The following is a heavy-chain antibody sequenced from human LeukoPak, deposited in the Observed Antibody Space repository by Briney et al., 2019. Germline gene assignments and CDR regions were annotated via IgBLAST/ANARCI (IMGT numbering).Heavy chain of an antibody. CDR3: TRGARRSASGDYFDY. Sequence: ASVNVSCKASGYTFTTYYMHWVRQAPGQGLEWMGIINPNGGSTSYAQKFQGRVTMTRDMSTSTAYMELSSLRSEDTAVYYCTRGARRSASGDYFDYWGQGTLVTVSS. D-gene: IGHD6-25*01. V-gene: IGHV1-46*01. J-gene: IGHJ4*02. CDR1: GYTFTTYY. CDR2: INPNGGST.